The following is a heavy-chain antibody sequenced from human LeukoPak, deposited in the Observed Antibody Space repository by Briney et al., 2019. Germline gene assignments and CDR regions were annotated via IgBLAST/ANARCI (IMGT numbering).Heavy chain of an antibody. Sequence: SETLSLTCTVSGGSISSYYWSWIRQPPGKGLEWIGYIYYSGSTNYNPSLKSRVTISVDTSKNQFSLKLSSVTAANTAVYYCARDQIYGSGSHRYYYGMDVWGKGTTVTVSS. V-gene: IGHV4-59*01. CDR3: ARDQIYGSGSHRYYYGMDV. J-gene: IGHJ6*04. CDR1: GGSISSYY. D-gene: IGHD3-10*01. CDR2: IYYSGST.